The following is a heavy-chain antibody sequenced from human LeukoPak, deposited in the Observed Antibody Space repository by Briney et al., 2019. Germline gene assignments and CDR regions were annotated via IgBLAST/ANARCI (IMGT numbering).Heavy chain of an antibody. CDR2: ISGSGGST. CDR3: ARDLGLYDSRPGGAFDI. J-gene: IGHJ3*02. D-gene: IGHD3-22*01. Sequence: GGSLRLSCAASGFTFSSYALSWVRQAPGKGLEWVSAISGSGGSTYYADSVKGRFTISRDNAKNSLYLQMNSLRAEDTAVYYCARDLGLYDSRPGGAFDIWGQGTMVTVSS. CDR1: GFTFSSYA. V-gene: IGHV3-23*01.